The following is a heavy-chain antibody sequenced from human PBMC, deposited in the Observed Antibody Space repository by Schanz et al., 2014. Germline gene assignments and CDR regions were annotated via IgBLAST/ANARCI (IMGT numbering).Heavy chain of an antibody. D-gene: IGHD1-26*01. CDR1: GYDFHIYA. CDR2: ISGYTGDT. Sequence: VWTGPEVKKPGASVTVSCKASGYDFHIYAYSWVRQAPGQGPEWIGWISGYTGDTKYAQKFQHRVNMTTDRTTSTVYMELRSLRFDDTAVYFCARDNGRIPAANSFDYWGQGTRVTVSS. V-gene: IGHV1-18*01. CDR3: ARDNGRIPAANSFDY. J-gene: IGHJ4*02.